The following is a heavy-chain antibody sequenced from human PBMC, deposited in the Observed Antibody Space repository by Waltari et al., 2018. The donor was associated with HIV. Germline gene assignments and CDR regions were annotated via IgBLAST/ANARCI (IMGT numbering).Heavy chain of an antibody. CDR2: IDAADGST. CDR1: GFILNDHY. CDR3: ARAGLGGLIQDFDL. J-gene: IGHJ4*02. D-gene: IGHD1-26*01. Sequence: QVQLIQPQIEMRRPGTSVRLSCQAFGFILNDHYIHWVRQGPRPTVEWVAFIDAADGSTNLAQKFQARLTLTRDSFMGAVHLDLMSLQSEDTAVYFCARAGLGGLIQDFDLWGRGTQLIVSS. V-gene: IGHV1-46*02.